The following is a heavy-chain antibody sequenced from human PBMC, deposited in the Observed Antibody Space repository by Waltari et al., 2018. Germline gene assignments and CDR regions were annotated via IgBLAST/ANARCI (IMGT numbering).Heavy chain of an antibody. Sequence: EVQLVESGGGLVQPGGSLSLACKASGFTYSNHWIRWVRQAPGKGLEWVASIKEDGSETNYVESVKGRFTISRDNARNSLYLQMNSLRAEDTAVYYCSDPPSDFWGQGKLVIVSS. V-gene: IGHV3-7*03. J-gene: IGHJ4*02. CDR2: IKEDGSET. D-gene: IGHD2-21*01. CDR3: SDPPSDF. CDR1: GFTYSNHW.